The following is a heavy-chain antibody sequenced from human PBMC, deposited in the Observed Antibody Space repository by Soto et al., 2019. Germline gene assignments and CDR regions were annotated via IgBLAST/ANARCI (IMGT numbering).Heavy chain of an antibody. D-gene: IGHD2-15*01. CDR1: GGTFSSYA. CDR2: IIPIFGTA. Sequence: QVQLVQSGAEVKKPGSSVKVSCKASGGTFSSYAISWVRQAPGQGLEWMGGIIPIFGTANYAQKFQGRVTITADESTSTGYMELSSLRSEDTAVYYCARDLDCSGGSCYGWFDPWGQGTLVTVSS. J-gene: IGHJ5*02. CDR3: ARDLDCSGGSCYGWFDP. V-gene: IGHV1-69*01.